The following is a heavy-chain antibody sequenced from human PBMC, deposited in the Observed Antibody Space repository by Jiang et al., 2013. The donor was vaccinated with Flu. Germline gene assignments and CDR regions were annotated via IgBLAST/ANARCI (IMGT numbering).Heavy chain of an antibody. Sequence: VQLLESGGGLVKPGGSLRLSCAASGFTFSSYTMNWVRQAPGKGLEWVSSISSSADYRYYVDSMRGRFTISRDNAKNSLYLQMNSLRAEDTAVYYCARAGWNYWGQGTLVTVSS. V-gene: IGHV3-21*01. J-gene: IGHJ4*02. CDR3: ARAGWNY. CDR1: GFTFSSYT. D-gene: IGHD2-15*01. CDR2: ISSSADYR.